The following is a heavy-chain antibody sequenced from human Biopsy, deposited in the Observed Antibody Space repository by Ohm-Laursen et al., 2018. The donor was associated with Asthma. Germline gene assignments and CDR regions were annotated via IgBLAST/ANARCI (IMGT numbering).Heavy chain of an antibody. CDR1: GFSFADCA. Sequence: SLRLSCTASGFSFADCAMHWVRQAPGKGLEWVSSISWNSGNIDYAVSVEGRFTISRDNAKNSLYLQMQSLRPEDTAFYYCAKSADYYDSTDYLDFWGQGTLVIVSS. D-gene: IGHD3-22*01. CDR2: ISWNSGNI. V-gene: IGHV3-9*01. J-gene: IGHJ4*02. CDR3: AKSADYYDSTDYLDF.